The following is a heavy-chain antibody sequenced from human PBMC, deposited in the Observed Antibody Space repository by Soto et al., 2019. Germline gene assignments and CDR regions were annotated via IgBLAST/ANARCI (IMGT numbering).Heavy chain of an antibody. J-gene: IGHJ6*02. CDR2: FDPEDGET. CDR3: ATDRDFWSGLALYGMDV. Sequence: GASVKVSCKVSGYTLTELSMRWVRQAPGKGLEWMGGFDPEDGETIYAQKFQGRVTMTEDTSTDTAYMELSSLRSEDTAVYYCATDRDFWSGLALYGMDVWGQGTTVTVSS. V-gene: IGHV1-24*01. D-gene: IGHD3-3*01. CDR1: GYTLTELS.